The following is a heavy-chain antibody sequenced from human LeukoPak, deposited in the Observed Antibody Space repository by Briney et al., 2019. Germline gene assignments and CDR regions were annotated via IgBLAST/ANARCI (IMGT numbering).Heavy chain of an antibody. CDR3: ARNTETAIPLPYYFDY. Sequence: ASVNVSCKASGYTFTSYAMHWVRQAPGQRLECMGWINTGNGNTKYSQKFQGRVTITRDTSASTAYMDLSSLRSEDTAVYYCARNTETAIPLPYYFDYWGQGTLVTVSS. V-gene: IGHV1-3*04. D-gene: IGHD2-21*02. J-gene: IGHJ4*02. CDR1: GYTFTSYA. CDR2: INTGNGNT.